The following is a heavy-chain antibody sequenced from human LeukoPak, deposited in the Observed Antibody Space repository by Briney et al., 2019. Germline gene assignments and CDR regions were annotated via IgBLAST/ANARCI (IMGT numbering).Heavy chain of an antibody. Sequence: GGSLRLSCAASGFSFSSYTMNWVRQAPGKGLEWVSGVGSGGTTYYADSVKGRFTVSRDNSESTLYLQMNSLRAEDTAAYYCHTGDTSGWRLDYWGQGTLVTVSS. CDR2: VGSGGTT. CDR3: HTGDTSGWRLDY. D-gene: IGHD6-25*01. CDR1: GFSFSSYT. V-gene: IGHV3-23*01. J-gene: IGHJ4*02.